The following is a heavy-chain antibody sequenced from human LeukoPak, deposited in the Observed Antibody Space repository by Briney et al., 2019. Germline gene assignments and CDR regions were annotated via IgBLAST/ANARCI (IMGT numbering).Heavy chain of an antibody. D-gene: IGHD3-10*01. Sequence: GGSLRLSCAASGFTFSSYGMHWVRQAPGKGLEWVAVISYDGSNTYYADSVKGRFTISRDSSKNTVSLQMNSLRAEDTAVYYCAKELAITMIGGVIGGMDVRGQGTTVTVSS. CDR3: AKELAITMIGGVIGGMDV. V-gene: IGHV3-30*18. J-gene: IGHJ6*02. CDR1: GFTFSSYG. CDR2: ISYDGSNT.